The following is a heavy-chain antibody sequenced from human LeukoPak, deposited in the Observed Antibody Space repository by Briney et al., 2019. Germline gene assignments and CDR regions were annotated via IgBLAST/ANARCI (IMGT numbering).Heavy chain of an antibody. D-gene: IGHD3-22*01. CDR2: INHSGST. V-gene: IGHV4-34*09. CDR3: ASFYDSSGYWINDFDY. Sequence: PSETLSLTCAVYGGSFSGYYWSWIRQPPGKGLEWIGEINHSGSTNYNPSLKSRVTISVDTSKNQFSLKLSSVTAADTAVYYCASFYDSSGYWINDFDYWGQGTLVTVSS. J-gene: IGHJ4*02. CDR1: GGSFSGYY.